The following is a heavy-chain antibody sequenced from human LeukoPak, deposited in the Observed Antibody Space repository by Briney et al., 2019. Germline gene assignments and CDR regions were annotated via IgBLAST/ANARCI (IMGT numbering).Heavy chain of an antibody. D-gene: IGHD2-2*01. CDR2: INHSGST. V-gene: IGHV4-61*01. Sequence: SETLSLTCTVSGGSVSSGSYYWSWIRQPPGKGLEWIGEINHSGSTNYNPSLKSRVTISVDTSKNQFSLKLSSVTAADTAVYYCAGGPTRVVPAAYWGQGTLVTVSS. CDR1: GGSVSSGSYY. J-gene: IGHJ4*02. CDR3: AGGPTRVVPAAY.